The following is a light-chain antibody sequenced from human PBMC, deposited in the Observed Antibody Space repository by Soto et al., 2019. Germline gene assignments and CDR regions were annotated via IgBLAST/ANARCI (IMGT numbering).Light chain of an antibody. CDR3: AAWDDSLRGWV. V-gene: IGLV1-47*01. J-gene: IGLJ3*02. Sequence: QSVLTQPPSASGTPGQRVTISCSGSSSNIGSNYVYWYQQLPGTAPKLLIYRNNQRPSGVPDRFSGSKSGTSASLAISGLRSEVEADYYCAAWDDSLRGWVFGGGTKLTVL. CDR2: RNN. CDR1: SSNIGSNY.